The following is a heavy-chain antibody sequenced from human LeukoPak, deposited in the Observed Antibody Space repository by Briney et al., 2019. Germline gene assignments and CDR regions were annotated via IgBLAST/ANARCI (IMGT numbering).Heavy chain of an antibody. CDR3: ARGIVGALYYFDY. D-gene: IGHD1-26*01. Sequence: SETLSLTCAVSGGSISSGGHSWSWIRQPPGKGLEWIGYIYHSGSTYYNPSLKSRVTISVDRSKNQFSLKLSSVTAADTAVYYCARGIVGALYYFDYWGQGTLVTVSS. V-gene: IGHV4-30-2*01. CDR2: IYHSGST. J-gene: IGHJ4*02. CDR1: GGSISSGGHS.